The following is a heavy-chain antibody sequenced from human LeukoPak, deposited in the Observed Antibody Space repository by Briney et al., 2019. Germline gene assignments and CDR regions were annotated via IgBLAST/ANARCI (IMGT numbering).Heavy chain of an antibody. D-gene: IGHD3-10*01. CDR3: VKVAKYYYGSETYYFFEH. V-gene: IGHV3-7*01. J-gene: IGHJ4*02. CDR1: GFTFTTYW. CDR2: INQDGTEK. Sequence: PGGSLRLSCAASGFTFTTYWMSWVRQLPGKGLEWVANINQDGTEKYYVDSVKGRFTISRDNAQNSLDLQMNSLRVDDTGIYYCVKVAKYYYGSETYYFFEHWGQGTPVTASS.